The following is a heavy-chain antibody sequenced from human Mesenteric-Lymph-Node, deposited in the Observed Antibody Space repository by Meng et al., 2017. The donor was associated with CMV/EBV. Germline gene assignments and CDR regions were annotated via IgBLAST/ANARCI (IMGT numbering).Heavy chain of an antibody. J-gene: IGHJ4*02. Sequence: GESLKISCAASGFTVSSNYMSWVRQAPGKGLDWVALISFDGTNIQYSDSVKGRFIISRDNSKNTLYLQMNSLRPEDTAVYFCARDGQYCTNGLCQFDYWGQGTLVTVSS. CDR1: GFTVSSNY. CDR2: ISFDGTNI. CDR3: ARDGQYCTNGLCQFDY. V-gene: IGHV3-30-3*01. D-gene: IGHD2-8*01.